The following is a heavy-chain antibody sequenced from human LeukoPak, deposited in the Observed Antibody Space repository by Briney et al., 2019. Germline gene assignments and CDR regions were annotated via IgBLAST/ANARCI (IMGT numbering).Heavy chain of an antibody. J-gene: IGHJ4*02. CDR2: ISASGGST. D-gene: IGHD6-19*01. V-gene: IGHV3-23*01. Sequence: GGSLRLSCAASGFTFSSSAMSWVRQVPGKGLEWVSGISASGGSTNYADSVRGRFTISRDNSKNTLYVQMNSLRAEDTAVYYCAGEQREAVAGTWDYWGQGTLVTVSS. CDR3: AGEQREAVAGTWDY. CDR1: GFTFSSSA.